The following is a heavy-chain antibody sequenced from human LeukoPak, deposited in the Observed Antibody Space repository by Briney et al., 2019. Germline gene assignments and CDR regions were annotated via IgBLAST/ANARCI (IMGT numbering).Heavy chain of an antibody. CDR1: GNSISSYY. Sequence: SETLSLTCTVSGNSISSYYWSWIRQPAGKGLEWIGRIHTSGSTNYNSSLKSRVTMSVDMSKNQFSLKLSSVTAADTAMYYCARDQYYYDSSGYYRFDYWGQGTLVTVSS. CDR3: ARDQYYYDSSGYYRFDY. CDR2: IHTSGST. V-gene: IGHV4-4*07. J-gene: IGHJ4*02. D-gene: IGHD3-22*01.